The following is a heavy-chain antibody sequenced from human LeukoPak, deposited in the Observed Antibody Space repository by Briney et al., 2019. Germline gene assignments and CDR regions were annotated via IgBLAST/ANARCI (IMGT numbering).Heavy chain of an antibody. CDR2: IYYSGST. J-gene: IGHJ4*02. Sequence: SETLSLTCTVSRGSISSSSYYWGWIRQPPGKELDWIGSIYYSGSTYYNPSLKSRVTISVDTSKNNFSLKLSSVTAADTAVYYCARQKTAMVTSFDYWGQGTLVAVSS. CDR3: ARQKTAMVTSFDY. V-gene: IGHV4-39*01. D-gene: IGHD5-18*01. CDR1: RGSISSSSYY.